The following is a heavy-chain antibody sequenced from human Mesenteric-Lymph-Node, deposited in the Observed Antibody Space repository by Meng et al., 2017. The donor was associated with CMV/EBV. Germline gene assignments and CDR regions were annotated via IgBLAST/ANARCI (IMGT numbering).Heavy chain of an antibody. J-gene: IGHJ3*02. CDR3: ARGYSSGWYGDAFDI. V-gene: IGHV4-34*01. Sequence: GSLRLSCAVYGGSFSGYYWSWIRQPPGKGLEWIGEINHSGSTNYNPSLKSRVTISVDTSKNQFSLKLSSVTAADTAVYYCARGYSSGWYGDAFDIWGQGTMVTVSS. CDR2: INHSGST. CDR1: GGSFSGYY. D-gene: IGHD6-19*01.